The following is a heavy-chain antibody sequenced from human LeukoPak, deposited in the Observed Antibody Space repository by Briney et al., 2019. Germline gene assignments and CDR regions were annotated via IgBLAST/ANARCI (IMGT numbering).Heavy chain of an antibody. J-gene: IGHJ5*02. CDR3: AASDTAMVMEFDP. Sequence: PGGSLRLSCTASGFTFGDYAMSWVRQAPGKGLEWVGFIRSKAYGGTTEYAASVKGRFTISRDDSKSIAYLQMNSPKTEDTAVYYCAASDTAMVMEFDPWGQGTLVTVSS. CDR2: IRSKAYGGTT. CDR1: GFTFGDYA. V-gene: IGHV3-49*04. D-gene: IGHD5-18*01.